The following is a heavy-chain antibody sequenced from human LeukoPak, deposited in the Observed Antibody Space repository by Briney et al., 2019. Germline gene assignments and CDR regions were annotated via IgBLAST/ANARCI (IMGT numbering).Heavy chain of an antibody. D-gene: IGHD6-19*01. CDR1: GGSISSYY. V-gene: IGHV4-59*08. Sequence: SETLSLTCTVSGGSISSYYWSWIRQPPGKGLEWIGYICYSGSTNYNPSLKSRVTISVDTSKNQFSLKLSSVTAADTAVYYCARHVRAGSFDYWGQGTLVTVSS. J-gene: IGHJ4*02. CDR2: ICYSGST. CDR3: ARHVRAGSFDY.